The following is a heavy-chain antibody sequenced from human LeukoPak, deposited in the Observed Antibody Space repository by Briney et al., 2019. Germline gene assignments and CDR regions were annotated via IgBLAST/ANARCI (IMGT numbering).Heavy chain of an antibody. CDR3: ARDRRSSGIWKSIFFYYYYGMDV. V-gene: IGHV1-69*13. CDR1: GGTFSSYA. CDR2: IIPIFGTA. D-gene: IGHD6-6*01. J-gene: IGHJ6*02. Sequence: ASVKVSCKASGGTFSSYAISWVRQAPGQGLEWMGGIIPIFGTANYAQKSQGRVTITADESTSTAYMELSSLRSEDTAVYYCARDRRSSGIWKSIFFYYYYGMDVWGQGTTVTVSS.